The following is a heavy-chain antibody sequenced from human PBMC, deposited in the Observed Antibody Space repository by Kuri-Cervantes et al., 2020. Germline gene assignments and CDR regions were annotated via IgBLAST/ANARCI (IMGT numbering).Heavy chain of an antibody. D-gene: IGHD4-23*01. Sequence: SLKISCAASGFTFDDYAMHWVRQAPGKGLEWVSGISWNSGSIGYADSVKGRFTISRDNAKNSLYLQMNSLRAEDTALYYCAKGAVVTRYGMDVWGQGTTVTVSS. CDR2: ISWNSGSI. CDR3: AKGAVVTRYGMDV. CDR1: GFTFDDYA. J-gene: IGHJ6*02. V-gene: IGHV3-9*01.